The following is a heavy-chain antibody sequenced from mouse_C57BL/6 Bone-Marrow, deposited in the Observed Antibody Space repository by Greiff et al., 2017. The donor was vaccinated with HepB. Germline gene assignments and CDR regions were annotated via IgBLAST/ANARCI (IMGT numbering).Heavy chain of an antibody. Sequence: VQLQQPGAELVRPGSSVKLSCKASGYTFTSYWMHWVKQRPIQGLEWIGNIYPSDSETHYNQKFKDKATLTVDKSSSTAYMQLSSLTSEDSAVYYCARETAQATVAYWGQGTLVTVSA. CDR2: IYPSDSET. V-gene: IGHV1-52*01. CDR1: GYTFTSYW. CDR3: ARETAQATVAY. J-gene: IGHJ3*01. D-gene: IGHD3-2*02.